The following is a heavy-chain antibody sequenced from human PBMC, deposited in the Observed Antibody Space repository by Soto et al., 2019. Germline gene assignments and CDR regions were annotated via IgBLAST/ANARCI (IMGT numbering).Heavy chain of an antibody. CDR2: IYYNGTT. Sequence: SETLSLTCTVSGASIGKSSYYWGWIRQPPGKGLEWIGSIYYNGTTYYNPSLKSRVTISVDTSKRQFSMRLSSVTAADTAVYYCARRNPLYSFDPWGQGTLVTVSS. D-gene: IGHD1-1*01. J-gene: IGHJ5*02. V-gene: IGHV4-39*01. CDR3: ARRNPLYSFDP. CDR1: GASIGKSSYY.